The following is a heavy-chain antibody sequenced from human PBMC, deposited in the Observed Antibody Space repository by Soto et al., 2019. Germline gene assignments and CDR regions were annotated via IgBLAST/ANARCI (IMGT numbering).Heavy chain of an antibody. J-gene: IGHJ4*02. Sequence: VQLVESGGGVVQPGRSLRLSCAASGFTFSDYAMHWVRQAPGKGLEWVAVVSHDGRNTHYADSVKGRFTISRDRSKNTVSLEMTRLRAEVTAVYYCAKGGRQWLVTSDFNYWGQGALVTVSS. CDR2: VSHDGRNT. CDR1: GFTFSDYA. CDR3: AKGGRQWLVTSDFNY. V-gene: IGHV3-30*18. D-gene: IGHD6-19*01.